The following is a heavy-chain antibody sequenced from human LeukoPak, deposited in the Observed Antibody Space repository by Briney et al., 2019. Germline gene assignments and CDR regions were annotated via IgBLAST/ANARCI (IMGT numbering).Heavy chain of an antibody. D-gene: IGHD2-21*01. Sequence: SVKVSCMASGGTFSSYAISWVRQAPGQGLEWMGGIIPIFGTANYAQKFQGRVTITADESTSTAYMELSSLRSEDTAVYYCARTGYCGGECYSDYWGQGTLVTVSS. V-gene: IGHV1-69*13. CDR2: IIPIFGTA. CDR1: GGTFSSYA. J-gene: IGHJ4*02. CDR3: ARTGYCGGECYSDY.